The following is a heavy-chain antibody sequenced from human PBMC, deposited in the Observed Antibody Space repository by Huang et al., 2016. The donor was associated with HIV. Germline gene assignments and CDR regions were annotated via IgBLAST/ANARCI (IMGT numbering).Heavy chain of an antibody. V-gene: IGHV3-74*01. J-gene: IGHJ5*02. CDR2: MNSEGTDI. CDR3: AVGGRTASYFHFDP. Sequence: EVRFQESGGGQVQPGGSLQLSCLDSGFPFLDFWMHWARHVPGEGWGWVASMNSEGTDIDYADSVRGRFVVSRNNARDILSLEMSRLRPEDTGVYFCAVGGRTASYFHFDPRGQGIPVSV. CDR1: GFPFLDFW. D-gene: IGHD3-9*01.